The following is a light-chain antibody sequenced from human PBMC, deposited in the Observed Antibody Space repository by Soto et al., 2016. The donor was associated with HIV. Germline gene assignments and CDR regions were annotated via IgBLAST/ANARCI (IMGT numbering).Light chain of an antibody. Sequence: DIQLTQSPSFLSASVGDRVTITCRASQGISSYLAWYQQKPGKAPKLLIYAASTLQSGVPSRFSGSGSGTDFTLTISSLQPEDFATYYCQQSYNTFTFGPGTKVNV. CDR3: QQSYNTFT. CDR2: AAS. V-gene: IGKV1-9*01. J-gene: IGKJ3*01. CDR1: QGISSY.